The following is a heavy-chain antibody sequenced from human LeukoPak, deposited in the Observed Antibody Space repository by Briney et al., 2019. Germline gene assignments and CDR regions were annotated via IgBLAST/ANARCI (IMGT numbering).Heavy chain of an antibody. D-gene: IGHD3-16*01. V-gene: IGHV3-23*01. Sequence: PGGSLSLSCAASGFTFSNYAMSWVRQAPGKGLEWVSAIDRGGGTYYADSVKGRFIISRDNSKNTLYLQMNSLRSEDTAVYYCAKDPQGDWGQGTLVTVSS. CDR3: AKDPQGD. J-gene: IGHJ4*02. CDR1: GFTFSNYA. CDR2: IDRGGGT.